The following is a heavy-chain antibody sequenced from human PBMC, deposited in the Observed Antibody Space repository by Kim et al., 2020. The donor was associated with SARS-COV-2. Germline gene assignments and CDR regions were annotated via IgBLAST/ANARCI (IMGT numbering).Heavy chain of an antibody. V-gene: IGHV3-9*01. CDR2: ISWNSDNR. CDR3: AKDSRGYYDILTGSPDNYYSGLDV. D-gene: IGHD3-9*01. J-gene: IGHJ6*02. Sequence: GGSLRLSCAASGFTFDDFAMHWVRQAPGKGLEWVSGISWNSDNRGYADSVKGRFTISRDDAKNSLYLQMNSLRAEDTALYYCAKDSRGYYDILTGSPDNYYSGLDVWGQGTTVTVSS. CDR1: GFTFDDFA.